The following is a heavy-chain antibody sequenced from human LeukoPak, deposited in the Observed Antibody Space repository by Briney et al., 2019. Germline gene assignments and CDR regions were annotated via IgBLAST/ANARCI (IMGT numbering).Heavy chain of an antibody. CDR3: ATTPKGYCSGGSCYPVDY. CDR2: IYYSGST. CDR1: GGSISSSSYY. D-gene: IGHD2-15*01. J-gene: IGHJ4*02. V-gene: IGHV4-39*07. Sequence: SETLSLTCTVSGGSISSSSYYWGWIRQPPGKGLEWIGSIYYSGSTYYNPSLKSRVTISVDTSKNQFSLKLSSVTAADTAVYYCATTPKGYCSGGSCYPVDYWGQGTLVTVSS.